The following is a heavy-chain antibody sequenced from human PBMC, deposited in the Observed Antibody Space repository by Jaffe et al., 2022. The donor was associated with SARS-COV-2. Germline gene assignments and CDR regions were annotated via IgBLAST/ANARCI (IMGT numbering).Heavy chain of an antibody. D-gene: IGHD2-15*01. CDR3: ARDAVVVAATYWFDP. J-gene: IGHJ5*02. V-gene: IGHV3-33*01. CDR1: GFTFSSYG. CDR2: IWYDGSNK. Sequence: QVQLVESGGGVVQPGRSLRLSCAASGFTFSSYGMHWVRQAPGKGLEWVAVIWYDGSNKYYADSVKGRFTISRDNSKNTLYLQMNSLRAEDTAVYYCARDAVVVAATYWFDPWGQGTLVTVSS.